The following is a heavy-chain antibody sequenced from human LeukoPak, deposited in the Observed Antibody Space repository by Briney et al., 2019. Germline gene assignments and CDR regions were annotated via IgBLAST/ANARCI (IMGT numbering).Heavy chain of an antibody. CDR2: VFSRGTT. D-gene: IGHD1-26*01. Sequence: SDTLSLTCTVSGASMNNYYWSWLRQSPEKGLEWLGFVFSRGTTNLNPSFKSRLIMSIDTSKNQFSLRLSSVTAADTAVYFCARSRAAKWELPGQFDSWGQGRLVSVSS. CDR3: ARSRAAKWELPGQFDS. V-gene: IGHV4-59*08. J-gene: IGHJ4*02. CDR1: GASMNNYY.